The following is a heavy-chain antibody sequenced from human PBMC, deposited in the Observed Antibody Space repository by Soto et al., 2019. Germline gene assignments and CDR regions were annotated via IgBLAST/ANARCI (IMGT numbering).Heavy chain of an antibody. D-gene: IGHD3-3*01. V-gene: IGHV3-74*01. CDR1: GFTFSRYR. CDR2: INTDGSSI. CDR3: TRDWTQPSDV. J-gene: IGHJ6*04. Sequence: EVQLVESGGGLVQPGGSLRLSCAASGFTFSRYRMHWVRQTPGKGLVWVSRINTDGSSITYADSVKGRFTISRDNAKNTLYLQMNSLSAEDTAVYYCTRDWTQPSDVWCKGSTVTFSS.